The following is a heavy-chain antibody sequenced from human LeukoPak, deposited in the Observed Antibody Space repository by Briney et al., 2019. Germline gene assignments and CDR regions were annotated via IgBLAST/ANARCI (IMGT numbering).Heavy chain of an antibody. CDR3: AKNGKYYFDY. V-gene: IGHV3-30*02. Sequence: GGSLRLSYAASGFTFSSYGMHWVRQAPGKGLEWVAFIRYDGSNKYYADSVKGRFTISRDNSKNTLYLQMNSLRAEDTAVYYCAKNGKYYFDYWGQGTLLTVSS. CDR2: IRYDGSNK. CDR1: GFTFSSYG. J-gene: IGHJ4*02.